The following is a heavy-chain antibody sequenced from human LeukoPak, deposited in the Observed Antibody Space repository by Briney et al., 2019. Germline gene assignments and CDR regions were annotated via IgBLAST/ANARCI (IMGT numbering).Heavy chain of an antibody. CDR1: GGTFSSYA. CDR3: ASRLYCSNTRCRNFPFAY. J-gene: IGHJ4*02. Sequence: SVKVSCKASGGTFSSYAINWVRRAPGQGLEWMGGIIPIFGTANYAQKFQDRVTITADESTSTAYMELSSLRSEDTAIYYCASRLYCSNTRCRNFPFAYWGQGTLVTVSS. D-gene: IGHD2-2*01. V-gene: IGHV1-69*13. CDR2: IIPIFGTA.